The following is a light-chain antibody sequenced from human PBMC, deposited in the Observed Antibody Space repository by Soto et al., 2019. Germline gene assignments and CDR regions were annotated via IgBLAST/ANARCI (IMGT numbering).Light chain of an antibody. Sequence: DIQMTQSPSSLSAFVGDRVTITCRSRQFINKYLSWYQQKPGKAPKLLIYAASSLHSGVPSRFGGSRSGTDFTLTISSLQPEDSATYYCQQCYTTPWTFGQGTTVEV. CDR1: QFINKY. CDR2: AAS. V-gene: IGKV1-39*01. CDR3: QQCYTTPWT. J-gene: IGKJ1*01.